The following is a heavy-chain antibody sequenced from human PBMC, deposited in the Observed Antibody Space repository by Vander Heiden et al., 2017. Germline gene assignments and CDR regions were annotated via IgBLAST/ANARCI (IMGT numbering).Heavy chain of an antibody. J-gene: IGHJ6*02. CDR1: GFTFSRSA. D-gene: IGHD6-19*01. CDR3: AKDSSGWYRGEYYYYGMDV. CDR2: IRGSGCST. Sequence: EVQLLEPGGGLVQPGGSLRLSCAAPGFTFSRSAMGRVRQARGKGREWVSAIRGSGCSTYYAGSVKGRFTISRDNSKNTLYLQMNSLRAEDTAVYYCAKDSSGWYRGEYYYYGMDVWGQGTTVTVSS. V-gene: IGHV3-23*01.